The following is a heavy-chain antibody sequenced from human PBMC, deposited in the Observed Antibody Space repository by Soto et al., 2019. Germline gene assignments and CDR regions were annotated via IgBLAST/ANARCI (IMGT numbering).Heavy chain of an antibody. D-gene: IGHD6-19*01. CDR3: AREISVAGGHFDY. CDR2: ISSSSRTT. CDR1: GLTFSSYG. Sequence: PGGSLRLSCTASGLTFSSYGMNWVRQAPGKGLEWVSSISSSSRTTYYADSVKGRFTISRDNAKNSLYLQMNSLRDEDTAVYYCAREISVAGGHFDYWGQGTLVTVSS. V-gene: IGHV3-48*02. J-gene: IGHJ4*02.